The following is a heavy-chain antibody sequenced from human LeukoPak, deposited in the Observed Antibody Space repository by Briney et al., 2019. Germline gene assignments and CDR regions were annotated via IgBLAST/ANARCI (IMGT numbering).Heavy chain of an antibody. Sequence: SQTLSLTCAVSGGSISSGGYSWSWIRQPPGKGLEWIGYIYYSGSTYYNPSLKSRVTISVDTSKNQFSLKLSSVTAADTAVYYCAKSNGYGLIDYWGQGTLVTVSS. CDR2: IYYSGST. V-gene: IGHV4-30-4*07. CDR1: GGSISSGGYS. D-gene: IGHD5-12*01. CDR3: AKSNGYGLIDY. J-gene: IGHJ4*02.